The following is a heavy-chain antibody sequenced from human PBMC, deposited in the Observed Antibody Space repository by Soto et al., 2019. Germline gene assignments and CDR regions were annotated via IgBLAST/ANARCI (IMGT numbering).Heavy chain of an antibody. D-gene: IGHD5-18*01. CDR3: ASIQLWSPYYYYGMDV. V-gene: IGHV4-30-2*01. Sequence: SQTLSLTCAVAGGCISSGGYSWSWIRQPPGKGLEWIGYIYHSGSTYYNPSLKSRVTISVDRSKNQFSLKLSSVTAAYTAVYYCASIQLWSPYYYYGMDVWGQGTTVTVSS. J-gene: IGHJ6*02. CDR1: GGCISSGGYS. CDR2: IYHSGST.